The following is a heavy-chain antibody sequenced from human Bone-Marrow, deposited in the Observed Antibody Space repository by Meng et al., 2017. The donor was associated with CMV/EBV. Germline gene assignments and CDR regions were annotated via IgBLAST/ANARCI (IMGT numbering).Heavy chain of an antibody. CDR3: ARHKYGDEYFLDY. CDR1: GFIFGDHA. J-gene: IGHJ4*02. Sequence: GGSLRLSCSASGFIFGDHAMHWVRQAPGKGLEWVAVISYDGSTKYFADSVKGRVTIYRDNYRDTLFLQMNSLTTEDTGLYYCARHKYGDEYFLDYWGQGTRVTVSS. V-gene: IGHV3-30*01. CDR2: ISYDGSTK. D-gene: IGHD4-17*01.